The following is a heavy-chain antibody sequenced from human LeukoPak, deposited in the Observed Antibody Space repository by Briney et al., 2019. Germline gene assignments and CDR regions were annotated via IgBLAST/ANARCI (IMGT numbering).Heavy chain of an antibody. J-gene: IGHJ4*02. CDR2: TYYRSKWYI. CDR3: ARARPKNPFVC. CDR1: GDSLSSHSNA. D-gene: IGHD2/OR15-2a*01. V-gene: IGHV6-1*01. Sequence: SQTLSLTCAISGDSLSSHSNAWNWVRQSPSRGLEWLGRTYYRSKWYIDYAVSVKSRMTINPDTTKNQFSLQLNSVTPEDTAIYYCARARPKNPFVCWGQGTVVTVSS.